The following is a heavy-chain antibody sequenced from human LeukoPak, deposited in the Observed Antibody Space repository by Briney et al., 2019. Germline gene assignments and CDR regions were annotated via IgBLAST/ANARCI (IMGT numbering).Heavy chain of an antibody. CDR1: GYTLTELS. V-gene: IGHV1-24*01. CDR2: FDPEDGET. Sequence: ASVKVSCKVSGYTLTELSMHWVRQAPGKGLEWMGGFDPEDGETIYAQKFQGRVTMTEDTSTDTAYMELSSLRSEDTAVYYCATDAGVRGVMVSYYYGMDVWGQGTTVTVSS. J-gene: IGHJ6*02. D-gene: IGHD3-10*01. CDR3: ATDAGVRGVMVSYYYGMDV.